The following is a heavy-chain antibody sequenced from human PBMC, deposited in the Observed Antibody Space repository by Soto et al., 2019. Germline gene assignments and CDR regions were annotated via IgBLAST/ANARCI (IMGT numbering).Heavy chain of an antibody. J-gene: IGHJ4*02. Sequence: EVQLVESGGGLVQPGRSLRLSCAASGFTFDDYAMHWVRQAPGKGLEWVSGISWNSGSIGDADSVKGRFTISRDNAKNSLYLQMNSLRAEDTALYYCAKDRRDGPYYFDYWGQGTLVTVSS. V-gene: IGHV3-9*01. CDR2: ISWNSGSI. CDR1: GFTFDDYA. CDR3: AKDRRDGPYYFDY.